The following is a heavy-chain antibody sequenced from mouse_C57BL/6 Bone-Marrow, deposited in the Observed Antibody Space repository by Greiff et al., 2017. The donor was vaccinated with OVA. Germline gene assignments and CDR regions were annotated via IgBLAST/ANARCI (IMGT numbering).Heavy chain of an antibody. CDR3: AREENLEGYYYCSSSYWYFDV. CDR1: GYTFTSYD. CDR2: IYPRDGST. V-gene: IGHV1-85*01. D-gene: IGHD1-1*01. Sequence: QVQLQQSGPELVKPGASVKLSCKASGYTFTSYDINWVKQRPGQGLEWIGWIYPRDGSTKYNEKFKGKATLTVDTSSSTAYMELHSLTSEDSAVYFCAREENLEGYYYCSSSYWYFDVWGTGTTVTVSS. J-gene: IGHJ1*03.